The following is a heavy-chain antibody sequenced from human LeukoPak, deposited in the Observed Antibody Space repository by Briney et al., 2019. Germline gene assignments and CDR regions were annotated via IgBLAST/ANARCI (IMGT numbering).Heavy chain of an antibody. J-gene: IGHJ4*02. CDR2: LYDSGST. CDR1: GGSISTPGYY. V-gene: IGHV4-39*01. Sequence: SETLPLTCTVSGGSISTPGYYWGWIRQPPGKGLEWIGRLYDSGSTYYKPSLKSRATISVDKSKNQCSLKLRSVTAADTAVYYCARHALATVTDPSFDYWGQGTLVTVSS. CDR3: ARHALATVTDPSFDY. D-gene: IGHD2-21*02.